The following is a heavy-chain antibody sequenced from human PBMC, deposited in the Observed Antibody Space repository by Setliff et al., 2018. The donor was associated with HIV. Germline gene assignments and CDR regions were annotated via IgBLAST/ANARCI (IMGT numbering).Heavy chain of an antibody. Sequence: KPSETLSLTCTVSGGSISSSSYYWGWIRQPPGKGLEWIGSLYYSGTTYYNPSLKSRLTISVDTSKNQFSLKLSSVTAADTVVYYCARRTLITGYDYWGQGTLVTVSS. D-gene: IGHD3-16*01. CDR2: LYYSGTT. CDR1: GGSISSSSYY. J-gene: IGHJ4*02. V-gene: IGHV4-39*01. CDR3: ARRTLITGYDY.